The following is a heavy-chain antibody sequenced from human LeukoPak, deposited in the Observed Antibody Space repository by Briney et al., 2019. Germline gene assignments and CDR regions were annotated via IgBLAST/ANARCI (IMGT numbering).Heavy chain of an antibody. Sequence: ASVKVSCKASGYTFTSYDINWVRQATGQGLEWMGWMNPNTANTNYAQKLQGRVTMTTDTSTSTAYMELRSLRSDDTAVYYCARDRIVGATNWGQGTLVTVSS. V-gene: IGHV1-18*01. J-gene: IGHJ4*02. CDR2: MNPNTANT. CDR3: ARDRIVGATN. D-gene: IGHD1-26*01. CDR1: GYTFTSYD.